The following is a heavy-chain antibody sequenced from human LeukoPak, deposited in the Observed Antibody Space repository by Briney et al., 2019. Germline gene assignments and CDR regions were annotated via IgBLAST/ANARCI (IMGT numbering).Heavy chain of an antibody. J-gene: IGHJ4*02. D-gene: IGHD3-22*01. V-gene: IGHV1-2*02. CDR1: GYTFTGYY. CDR2: INPNSGGT. Sequence: ASVNVSCKASGYTFTGYYMYWVRQAPGQGLEWMGWINPNSGGTNYAQKFQGRVTMTRDTSISTAYMELSRLRSDDTAVYYCARVLRVDYYDSNGYLNYFDYWGQGTLVAVSS. CDR3: ARVLRVDYYDSNGYLNYFDY.